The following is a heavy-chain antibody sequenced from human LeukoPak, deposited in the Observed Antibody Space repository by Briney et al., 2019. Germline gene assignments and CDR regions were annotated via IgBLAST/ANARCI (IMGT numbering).Heavy chain of an antibody. CDR1: GFTFSSYW. CDR2: INSDGSTT. Sequence: GGSLTLSCAASGFTFSSYWMHWVRQAPGKGLVWVSRINSDGSTTTYTDSGKGRFTTSRDNDKNPLYLQMNSLRDADTAVYYCTRGGSVPATRSFDYWGQGTLVTVSS. J-gene: IGHJ4*02. CDR3: TRGGSVPATRSFDY. V-gene: IGHV3-74*01. D-gene: IGHD6-19*01.